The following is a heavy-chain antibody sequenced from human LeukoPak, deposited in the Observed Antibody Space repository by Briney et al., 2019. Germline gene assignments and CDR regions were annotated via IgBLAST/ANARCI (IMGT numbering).Heavy chain of an antibody. Sequence: GKSLRLSCEVSGFSFSYYGMHWVRQAPGKGLEWVAVISYDGSNKYYADSVKGRFTISRDNSKNTLYLQMNSLRAEDTAVYYCAKVPTYYYDSSGYYTLQHWGQGTLVTVSS. CDR3: AKVPTYYYDSSGYYTLQH. J-gene: IGHJ1*01. V-gene: IGHV3-30*18. CDR2: ISYDGSNK. D-gene: IGHD3-22*01. CDR1: GFSFSYYG.